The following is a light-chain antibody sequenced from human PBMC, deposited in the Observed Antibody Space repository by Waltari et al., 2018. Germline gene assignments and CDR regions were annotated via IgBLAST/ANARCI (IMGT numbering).Light chain of an antibody. V-gene: IGLV1-44*01. CDR3: SAWDDSPNGHVV. Sequence: QSLLTPPPSVSGTPGQRVTISCSGSTSNNGSNVLSWYQQLPGAAPKLLIHSNNQRPSGVPDRFSCSKSGTSASLAISGLQSADEADYYCSAWDDSPNGHVVLGGGTKLIVL. CDR2: SNN. J-gene: IGLJ2*01. CDR1: TSNNGSNV.